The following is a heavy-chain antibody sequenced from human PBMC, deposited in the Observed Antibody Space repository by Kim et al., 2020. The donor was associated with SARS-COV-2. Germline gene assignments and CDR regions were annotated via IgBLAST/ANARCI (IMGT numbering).Heavy chain of an antibody. CDR1: GFTFSSYW. CDR3: ARNKPVYCSSTSCYTYYYMDV. D-gene: IGHD2-2*02. J-gene: IGHJ6*03. V-gene: IGHV3-74*01. Sequence: GWSLRLSCAASGFTFSSYWMHWVRQAPGKGLVWVSRINSDGSSTSYADSVKGRFTISRDNAKNTLYLQMNSLRAEDTAVYYCARNKPVYCSSTSCYTYYYMDVWGKGTTVTVSS. CDR2: INSDGSST.